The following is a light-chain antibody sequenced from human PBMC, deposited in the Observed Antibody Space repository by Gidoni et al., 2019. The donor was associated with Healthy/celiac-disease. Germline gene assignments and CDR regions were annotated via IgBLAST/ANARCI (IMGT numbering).Light chain of an antibody. V-gene: IGLV3-1*01. J-gene: IGLJ2*01. CDR1: KLGDKY. CDR2: QDS. Sequence: SYELTQPPSLSVSPGPTASITCSGHKLGDKYACWYQQKPGQSPLLVIYQDSKRPSGIPGRFSGSNSGNTATLTISGNQAMDEADYYCQAWDSSTAGVVFGGGTKLTVL. CDR3: QAWDSSTAGVV.